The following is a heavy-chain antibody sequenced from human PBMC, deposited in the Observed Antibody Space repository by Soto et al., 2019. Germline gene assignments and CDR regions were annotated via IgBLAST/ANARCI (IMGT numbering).Heavy chain of an antibody. CDR2: VWFAGGTY. J-gene: IGHJ2*01. Sequence: GGCLRLSLSRSVFTFCPTGMHWVRQAPGKRLEWGAVVWFAGGTYMYAGSVKGRFAISRDNSKNKLYLQMNSLRAEDTAVCYCARGQGCFGLWGRGIRVTVSS. CDR3: ARGQGCFGL. V-gene: IGHV3-33*01. CDR1: VFTFCPTG.